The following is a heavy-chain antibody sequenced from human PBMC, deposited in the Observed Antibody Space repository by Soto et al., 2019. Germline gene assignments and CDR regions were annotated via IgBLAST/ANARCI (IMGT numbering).Heavy chain of an antibody. J-gene: IGHJ4*02. Sequence: EVQLVESGGGLVQAGGSLRLSCAASGFTFRSYWMSWVRQAPGKGLECVANIKQNGDEKYYVDSVQGRFTISRDNAKNLLFLQMNSLRAEDTAVYYCAGLMGRYGYYFDSWGQGTLVTVSA. CDR3: AGLMGRYGYYFDS. CDR1: GFTFRSYW. V-gene: IGHV3-7*01. D-gene: IGHD2-8*01. CDR2: IKQNGDEK.